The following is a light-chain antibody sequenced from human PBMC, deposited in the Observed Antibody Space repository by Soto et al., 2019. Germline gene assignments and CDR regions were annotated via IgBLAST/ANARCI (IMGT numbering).Light chain of an antibody. CDR3: NSQRSSGTRV. J-gene: IGLJ1*01. V-gene: IGLV2-18*02. CDR2: EVS. Sequence: QSALTQPPFVSGSPGQPVTISCTGTSSDVGSYNRISWYQQPPGTAPKLIMFEVSNRPSGVPDRFSGSKSGSSASLTISGLQAEDEADYYCNSQRSSGTRVFGTGTKLTVL. CDR1: SSDVGSYNR.